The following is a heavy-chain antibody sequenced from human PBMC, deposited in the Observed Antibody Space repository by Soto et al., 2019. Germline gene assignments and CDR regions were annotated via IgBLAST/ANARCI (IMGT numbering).Heavy chain of an antibody. CDR3: ARDRHYENHTFSYLKYYFDY. V-gene: IGHV1-69*01. CDR1: GGTFSSFP. Sequence: QVPLVQSGTEVKKPGSSVKVSCKTSGGTFSSFPIAWVRQAPGQGLEWVGGIIPVLGAPSYAQTFQGRVTITADESTSAAYLELSSLRSDDTAVYFCARDRHYENHTFSYLKYYFDYWGQGTLVTVSS. D-gene: IGHD3-22*01. CDR2: IIPVLGAP. J-gene: IGHJ4*02.